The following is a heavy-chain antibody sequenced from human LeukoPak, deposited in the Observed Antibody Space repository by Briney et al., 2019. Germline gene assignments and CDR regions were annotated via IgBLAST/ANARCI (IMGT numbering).Heavy chain of an antibody. D-gene: IGHD5-18*01. CDR3: ARDVGYSYGVFDY. CDR2: IYHSGST. V-gene: IGHV4-38-2*02. CDR1: GYSISSGYY. Sequence: SETLSLTCTVSGYSISSGYYWGWIRQPPGKGLEWIGSIYHSGSTYYNPSLKSRVTISVDTSKNQFSLKLSSVAAADTAVYYCARDVGYSYGVFDYWGQGTLVTVSS. J-gene: IGHJ4*02.